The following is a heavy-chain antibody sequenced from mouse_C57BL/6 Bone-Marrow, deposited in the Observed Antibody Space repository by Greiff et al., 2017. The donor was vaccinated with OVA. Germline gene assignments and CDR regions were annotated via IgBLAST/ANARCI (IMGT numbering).Heavy chain of an antibody. CDR2: IDPSDSYT. CDR1: GYTFTSYW. CDR3: ERDEEGVGLLPDY. J-gene: IGHJ2*01. D-gene: IGHD2-3*01. V-gene: IGHV1-69*01. Sequence: QVQLQQPGAELVMPGASVKLSCKASGYTFTSYWMHWVKQRPGQGLEWIGEIDPSDSYTNYNQKFKGQSTLTVDNSSSTAYMQLSSLTSEDAAVYYCERDEEGVGLLPDYWGQGTTLTVSS.